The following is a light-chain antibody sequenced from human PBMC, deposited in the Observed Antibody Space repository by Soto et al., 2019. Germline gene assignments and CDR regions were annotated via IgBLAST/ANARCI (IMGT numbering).Light chain of an antibody. V-gene: IGKV2-28*01. CDR3: MQALQTPWA. CDR1: QSLLDSNGYNS. CDR2: LGS. J-gene: IGKJ1*01. Sequence: DIVMTQSPLSLPVTPGEPASLSCRSSQSLLDSNGYNSLDWYLQKPGQSPQLLIYLGSNRASGVPDRFSGSGSGTDFTLKISRVEAEDVGVYYCMQALQTPWAFGQGTKVEIK.